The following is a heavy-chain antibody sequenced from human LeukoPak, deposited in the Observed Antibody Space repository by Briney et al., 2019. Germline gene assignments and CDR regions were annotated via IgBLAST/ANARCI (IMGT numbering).Heavy chain of an antibody. Sequence: ASVKVSCKASGYTFTSYDINWVRQATGHGLEWMGWMNPNSGNTGYAQKFQGRVTMTRNTSISTAYMELSSLRSEDTAVYSGARYREVRATWFDPWGQGTMVTVSS. V-gene: IGHV1-8*01. CDR3: ARYREVRATWFDP. J-gene: IGHJ5*01. CDR1: GYTFTSYD. CDR2: MNPNSGNT. D-gene: IGHD1-14*01.